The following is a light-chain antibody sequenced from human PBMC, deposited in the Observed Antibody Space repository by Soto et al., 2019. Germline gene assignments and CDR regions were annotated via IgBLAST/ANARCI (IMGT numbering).Light chain of an antibody. CDR3: QQYNKWPRT. V-gene: IGKV3-15*01. J-gene: IGKJ1*01. CDR1: QSVGSS. CDR2: GAS. Sequence: EVVMTQSPATLSVSPGARATLSCRASQSVGSSLAWYQQTPGQAPRLLIYGASTRATGSPARFSGSGSGTDFTLTISSLQAEDFAVYYCQQYNKWPRTFGQGTKVEIK.